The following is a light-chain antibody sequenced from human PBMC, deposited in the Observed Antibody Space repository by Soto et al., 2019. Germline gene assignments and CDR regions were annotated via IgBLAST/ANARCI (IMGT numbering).Light chain of an antibody. CDR2: EVS. Sequence: QSALTQPASVSGSPGQSITISCTGTSSDVGGYNYVSWYQQHPGKAPKLMIYEVSNRPSGVSNRFSGYKSGNTASLTISGLQAEDEADYYCAAWDGSLRGRVFGGGTKLTVL. CDR1: SSDVGGYNY. V-gene: IGLV2-14*01. CDR3: AAWDGSLRGRV. J-gene: IGLJ2*01.